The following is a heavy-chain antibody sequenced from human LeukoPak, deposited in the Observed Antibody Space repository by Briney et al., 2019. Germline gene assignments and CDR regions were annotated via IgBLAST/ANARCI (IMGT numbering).Heavy chain of an antibody. J-gene: IGHJ4*02. CDR1: GFTFSAYT. Sequence: GGSLRLSCAASGFTFSAYTLNWVRQAPGKGLGWVSSIKGSDNYIYNADSVAGRFTVSTDDAQNSIYLQMNSLRVEDTAIYYCARSRGMSMNDKNLLYWGQGSLVTVSS. V-gene: IGHV3-21*06. CDR3: ARSRGMSMNDKNLLY. CDR2: IKGSDNYI. D-gene: IGHD3-10*01.